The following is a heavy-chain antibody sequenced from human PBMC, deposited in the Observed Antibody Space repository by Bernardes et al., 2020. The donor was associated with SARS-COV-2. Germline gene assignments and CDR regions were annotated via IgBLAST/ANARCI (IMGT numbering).Heavy chain of an antibody. CDR1: EGPFRDYA. D-gene: IGHD1-20*01. CDR2: IIPRFDKT. Sequence: SVKVSCKASEGPFRDYAISWVRQAPGQGLEWLGGIIPRFDKTNYAQKFQGRVTIITDESTSAVYLVLTSLTSDDTAMYYCARGIRNRHYYYGVDVWGQGPTVIVSS. CDR3: ARGIRNRHYYYGVDV. J-gene: IGHJ6*02. V-gene: IGHV1-69*05.